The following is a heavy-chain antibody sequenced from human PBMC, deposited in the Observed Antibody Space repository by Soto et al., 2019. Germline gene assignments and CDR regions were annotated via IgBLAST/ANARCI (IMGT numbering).Heavy chain of an antibody. J-gene: IGHJ4*02. D-gene: IGHD3-10*01. Sequence: EVQLVESGGGLVKPGGSLRLSCAASRFTFSTYTMTWVRQAPGEGLQYVSSISSTSDTIYSADSVKGRFTISRDNAKNSLYLQMSSRRAEDSAVYYCVRGDFRDSWGQGTLVTVSS. V-gene: IGHV3-21*01. CDR1: RFTFSTYT. CDR2: ISSTSDTI. CDR3: VRGDFRDS.